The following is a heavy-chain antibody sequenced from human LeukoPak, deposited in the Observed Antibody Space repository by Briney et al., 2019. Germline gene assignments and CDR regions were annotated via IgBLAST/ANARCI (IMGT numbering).Heavy chain of an antibody. Sequence: SETLSLTCTVSGGSISSSSYYWGWIRQPPGKGLEWIGSIYYSGSTYYNPSLKSRVTISVDTSKNQFSLKLSSVTAADTAVYYCARVDGHYYDSSGYLRWFDPWGQGTLVTVSS. D-gene: IGHD3-22*01. J-gene: IGHJ5*02. CDR1: GGSISSSSYY. V-gene: IGHV4-39*07. CDR2: IYYSGST. CDR3: ARVDGHYYDSSGYLRWFDP.